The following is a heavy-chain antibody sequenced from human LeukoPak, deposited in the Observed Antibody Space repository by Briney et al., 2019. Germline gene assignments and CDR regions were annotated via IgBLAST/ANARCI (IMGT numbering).Heavy chain of an antibody. CDR2: IYYSGST. CDR3: AGHGEGEGGYYDSSGPDDAFDI. V-gene: IGHV4-39*01. Sequence: PSETLSLTCTVSGGSISSSSYYWGWIRQPPGKGLEWIGSIYYSGSTYYNPSLKSRVTISVDTSKNQFSLKLSSVTAADTAVYYCAGHGEGEGGYYDSSGPDDAFDIWGQGTMVTVSS. J-gene: IGHJ3*02. D-gene: IGHD3-22*01. CDR1: GGSISSSSYY.